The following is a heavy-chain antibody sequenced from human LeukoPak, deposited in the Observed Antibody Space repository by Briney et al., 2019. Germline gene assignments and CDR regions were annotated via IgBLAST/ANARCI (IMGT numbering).Heavy chain of an antibody. D-gene: IGHD6-13*01. CDR3: ARALRGSSWYKGWYYFDY. J-gene: IGHJ4*02. CDR1: GFTFSSYW. CDR2: IYYSGTT. V-gene: IGHV4-39*07. Sequence: PGGSLRLSCAASGFTFSSYWMSWVRQPPGKGLEWIGSIYYSGTTYYNLSLKSRVTISADTSKNQFSLKLSSVTAADTAVYYCARALRGSSWYKGWYYFDYWGQGTLVTVSS.